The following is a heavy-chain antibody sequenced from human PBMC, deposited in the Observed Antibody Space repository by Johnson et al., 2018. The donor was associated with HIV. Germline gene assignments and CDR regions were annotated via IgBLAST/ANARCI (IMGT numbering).Heavy chain of an antibody. CDR1: GFTFSSYA. Sequence: QVQLVESGGGVVQPGGSLRLSCAASGFTFSSYAVHWVRQAPGKGLEWVSVIYSGGSTYYADSVKGRFTISRDNSKNMLYLQMNSLRAEDTAVYYCARVGAIAAGGAFDIWGQGTMVTVSS. CDR3: ARVGAIAAGGAFDI. V-gene: IGHV3-NL1*01. CDR2: IYSGGST. J-gene: IGHJ3*02. D-gene: IGHD6-13*01.